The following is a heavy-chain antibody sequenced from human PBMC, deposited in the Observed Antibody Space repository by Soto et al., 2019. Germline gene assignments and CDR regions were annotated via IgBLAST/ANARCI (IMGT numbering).Heavy chain of an antibody. CDR3: ARSVFP. CDR1: GGSISSGGYY. Sequence: QVQLQESGPGLVKPSQTLSLTCTVSGGSISSGGYYWNWIRQHPGKGLERIGYSYYSGSTYYSPSLESRVTMSVDPSKNPFSLRLSSVTAAAPAVYYCARSVFPWGQGTLVTVSS. CDR2: SYYSGST. V-gene: IGHV4-31*03. J-gene: IGHJ5*02.